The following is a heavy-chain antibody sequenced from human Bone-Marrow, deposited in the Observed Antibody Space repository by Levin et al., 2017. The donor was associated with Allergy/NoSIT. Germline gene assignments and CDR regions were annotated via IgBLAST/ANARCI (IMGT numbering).Heavy chain of an antibody. CDR2: ISGRGGST. Sequence: PGGSLRLSCTASGFTFSSYSMNWVRQAPGKGLEWVSHISGRGGSTYYADSVRGRFTISRDNSKNTQYLQMNSLRADDTALYYCAKGGAAGEFDYWGQGTLVTVSS. J-gene: IGHJ4*02. CDR3: AKGGAAGEFDY. CDR1: GFTFSSYS. V-gene: IGHV3-23*01. D-gene: IGHD6-13*01.